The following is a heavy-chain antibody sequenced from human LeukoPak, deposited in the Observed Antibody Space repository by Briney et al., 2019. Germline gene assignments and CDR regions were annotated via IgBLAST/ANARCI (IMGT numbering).Heavy chain of an antibody. Sequence: ASGKVSCKASGYTFTGNHMHWVRQGPGQGLELMGWINTNSGGTNYAQKFQGRVIMTRDTSISTAYMELSRLGSDDTAVYYCARGGSTDSIHSCGGNCYFLDYWGQGTLVTVSS. CDR2: INTNSGGT. V-gene: IGHV1-2*02. CDR1: GYTFTGNH. D-gene: IGHD2-21*02. CDR3: ARGGSTDSIHSCGGNCYFLDY. J-gene: IGHJ4*02.